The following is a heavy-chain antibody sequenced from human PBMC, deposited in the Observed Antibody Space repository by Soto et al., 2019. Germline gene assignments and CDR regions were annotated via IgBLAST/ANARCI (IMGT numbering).Heavy chain of an antibody. CDR3: ARAGPGHNSGWTSELGY. CDR1: GYTFSSYY. Sequence: QVQLVQSGAELRKPGASVKVSCKASGYTFSSYYVHWVRQAPGQGLEWMGLINPSGVKTTYAQKFQGRVTMTRATATTTVYMELSGLRSEDTAVYYCARAGPGHNSGWTSELGYWGQGTLVTVSS. CDR2: INPSGVKT. D-gene: IGHD5-12*01. V-gene: IGHV1-46*01. J-gene: IGHJ4*02.